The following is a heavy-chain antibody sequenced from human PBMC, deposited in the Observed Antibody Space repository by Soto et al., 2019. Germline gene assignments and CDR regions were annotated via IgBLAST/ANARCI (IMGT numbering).Heavy chain of an antibody. V-gene: IGHV1-69*06. Sequence: VQLVQSGAEVKRPGSSVKISCKASGDTFSSYAFSWVRQAPGHGLEWMGGIIPIFGKPSYAQRFQGRVTITADKSTSTLYMELRWLRSEDTAVYYCARAGYCSGSECYWFDSWGQGTLVTASS. CDR3: ARAGYCSGSECYWFDS. CDR1: GDTFSSYA. J-gene: IGHJ5*01. CDR2: IIPIFGKP. D-gene: IGHD2-15*01.